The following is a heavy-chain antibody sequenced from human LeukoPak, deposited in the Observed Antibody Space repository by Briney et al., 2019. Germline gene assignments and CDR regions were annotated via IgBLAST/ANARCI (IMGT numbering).Heavy chain of an antibody. CDR1: GFTFSDYY. V-gene: IGHV3-11*01. Sequence: GGSLRLSCAASGFTFSDYYMSWIRQAPGKGLEWVSYISSSGSAIYYADSVKGRFTVSRDNAKNSLYLQMNSLRAEDTAVYYCARDGEGPWTTVNPGPWGQGTLVTVSS. D-gene: IGHD4-11*01. J-gene: IGHJ5*02. CDR3: ARDGEGPWTTVNPGP. CDR2: ISSSGSAI.